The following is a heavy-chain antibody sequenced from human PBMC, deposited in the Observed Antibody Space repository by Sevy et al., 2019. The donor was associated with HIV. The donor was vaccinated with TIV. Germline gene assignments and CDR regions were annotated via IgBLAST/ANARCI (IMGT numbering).Heavy chain of an antibody. CDR2: ISYDGNTK. CDR3: ARGVRRRTTGSDGWHDVFDY. V-gene: IGHV3-30-3*01. Sequence: GGSLRLSCAASDFTFSSAAMDWVRQAPGKGLEWVTVISYDGNTKYYADSVKGRFTMSRDNSKNIVYLQMNSLRKEDTAIYYCARGVRRRTTGSDGWHDVFDYWGPGTLVTVSS. J-gene: IGHJ4*02. D-gene: IGHD1-1*01. CDR1: DFTFSSAA.